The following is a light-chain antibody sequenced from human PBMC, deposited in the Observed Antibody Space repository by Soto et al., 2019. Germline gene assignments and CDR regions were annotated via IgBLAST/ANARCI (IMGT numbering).Light chain of an antibody. V-gene: IGKV1-9*01. J-gene: IGKJ1*01. CDR2: DAS. Sequence: DIQLTQSPSFLSASVGDRVTITCRASQGISSYLAWYQQKPGKAPKLLIYDASILQTGIPSRFSGSGSGTEFTLTISSLQPEDFATYYCQQLNSYPRTFGRGTEVEIK. CDR3: QQLNSYPRT. CDR1: QGISSY.